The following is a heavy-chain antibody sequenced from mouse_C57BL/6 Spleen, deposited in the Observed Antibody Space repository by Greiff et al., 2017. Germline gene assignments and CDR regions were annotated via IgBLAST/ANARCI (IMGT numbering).Heavy chain of an antibody. Sequence: VQLKQSGPVLVKPGASVKMSCKASGYTFTDYYMNWVKQSHGKSLEWIGVINPYNGGTSYNQKFKGKATLTVDKSSSTAYMELNSLTSEDSAVYDCARGVTTPAWFAYGGQGTLVTVSA. CDR2: INPYNGGT. J-gene: IGHJ3*01. V-gene: IGHV1-19*01. CDR3: ARGVTTPAWFAY. D-gene: IGHD2-2*01. CDR1: GYTFTDYY.